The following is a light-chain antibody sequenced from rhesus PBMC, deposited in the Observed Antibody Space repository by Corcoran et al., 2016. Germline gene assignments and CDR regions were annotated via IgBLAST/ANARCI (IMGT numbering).Light chain of an antibody. Sequence: DIQMTQSPSSLSASVGDRVTITCRASQGISSYLNWYQQKPGKAPKLLIYSASRLESGVPSRFSGRGSGTEFTLTISRLQPEDFASYYCQQHNSLPLTFGGGTKVELK. V-gene: IGKV1-32*01. CDR3: QQHNSLPLT. CDR2: SAS. J-gene: IGKJ4*01. CDR1: QGISSY.